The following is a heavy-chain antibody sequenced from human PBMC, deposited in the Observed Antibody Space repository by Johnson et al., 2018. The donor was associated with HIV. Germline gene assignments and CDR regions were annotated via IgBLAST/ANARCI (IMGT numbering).Heavy chain of an antibody. D-gene: IGHD3-10*02. Sequence: QVQLVESGGGVVQPGRSLRLSCAASGFTFSSYGMHWLRQAPGKGLEWVAVMSGDGSDKYYADSVKGRFTISRDNSKNTLYLQMNSLRAEDTAVYYCAKDDDMYGLPGAFDIWGQGTMVTVSS. V-gene: IGHV3-30*18. CDR1: GFTFSSYG. CDR2: MSGDGSDK. J-gene: IGHJ3*02. CDR3: AKDDDMYGLPGAFDI.